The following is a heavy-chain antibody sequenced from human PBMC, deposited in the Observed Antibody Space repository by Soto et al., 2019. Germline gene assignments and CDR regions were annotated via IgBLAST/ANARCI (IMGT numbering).Heavy chain of an antibody. CDR3: AKERSSGWSFDY. D-gene: IGHD6-19*01. CDR1: GFTFSTYA. CDR2: ISGSGDST. J-gene: IGHJ4*02. Sequence: EVQLLESGGGLVQPGGSLRLSCAASGFTFSTYAMNWVRQAPGKGLEWVSGISGSGDSTYYAHSVKGRFTVSRDNSKITLYLQMNSLRAEDTAVFYCAKERSSGWSFDYWGQGTLVTVSS. V-gene: IGHV3-23*01.